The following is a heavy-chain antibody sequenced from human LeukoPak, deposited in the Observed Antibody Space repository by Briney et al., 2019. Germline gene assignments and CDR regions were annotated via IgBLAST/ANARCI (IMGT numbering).Heavy chain of an antibody. CDR1: GFTFGDYA. V-gene: IGHV3-49*04. D-gene: IGHD2-15*01. CDR3: TRDQSVYGSVVVHFDY. CDR2: IRSKAYGGTT. J-gene: IGHJ4*02. Sequence: GGSLRLSCTASGFTFGDYAMSWVRQAPGKGLEWVGFIRSKAYGGTTEYAASVKGRFTISRDDSKSIAYLQMNSLKTEDTAVYYCTRDQSVYGSVVVHFDYWGQGTLVTVSS.